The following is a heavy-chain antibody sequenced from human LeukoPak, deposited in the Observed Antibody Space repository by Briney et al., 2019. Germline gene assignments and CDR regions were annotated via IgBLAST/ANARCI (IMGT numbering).Heavy chain of an antibody. Sequence: PGGSVRLSCSASGFTLRSFPMIGLRGAPGKGLEGVSGTRGSGDKTHDADPVKGRFTISRDNSENTLYLQMHSLTGEHSCVYYGAKEQSSGWPLDYWGQGTLVTVSS. V-gene: IGHV3-23*01. J-gene: IGHJ4*02. CDR1: GFTLRSFP. CDR2: TRGSGDKT. CDR3: AKEQSSGWPLDY. D-gene: IGHD6-19*01.